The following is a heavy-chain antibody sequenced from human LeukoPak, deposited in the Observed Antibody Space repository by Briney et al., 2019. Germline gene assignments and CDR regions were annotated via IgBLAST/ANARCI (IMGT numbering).Heavy chain of an antibody. CDR1: GFTVNTND. V-gene: IGHV3-53*01. Sequence: GSLRLSCAASGFTVNTNDMTWVGQAPGKGLEWVSVLYSDGNTKYADSVQGRFTISRDNSKNTLYLEMNSLSPDDTAVYYCARGVEPLAANTLAYWGQGTLVTVSS. CDR2: LYSDGNT. CDR3: ARGVEPLAANTLAY. J-gene: IGHJ4*02. D-gene: IGHD1-14*01.